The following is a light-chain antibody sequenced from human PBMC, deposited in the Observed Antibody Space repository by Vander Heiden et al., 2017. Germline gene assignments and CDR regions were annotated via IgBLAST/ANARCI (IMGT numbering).Light chain of an antibody. Sequence: QSVLTQPPSASGTPGQRVTISCSGSSSNIGSNYVYWYQQLPGTAPKLLSYRNNQRPSGVPDRFSGYKSGTSAYLAISGLRSEDEAEYYCAAWDDSLSGRVVGGGTKLTVL. CDR2: RNN. V-gene: IGLV1-47*01. CDR3: AAWDDSLSGRV. CDR1: SSNIGSNY. J-gene: IGLJ2*01.